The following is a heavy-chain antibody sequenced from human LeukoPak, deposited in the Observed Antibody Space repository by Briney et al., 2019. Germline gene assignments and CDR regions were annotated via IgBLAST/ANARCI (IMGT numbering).Heavy chain of an antibody. J-gene: IGHJ4*02. CDR1: GGSFSGYY. CDR3: ARISSGTVDF. CDR2: IYHRGNT. Sequence: PSETLSLTCAVYGGSFSGYYWSWIRQPPGKGLEWIGTIYHRGNTYNSPSLKSRFTISVDTSKNQFSLKLSSVTAADTAVYYCARISSGTVDFWGQGTLVTVSS. V-gene: IGHV4-34*01. D-gene: IGHD3-22*01.